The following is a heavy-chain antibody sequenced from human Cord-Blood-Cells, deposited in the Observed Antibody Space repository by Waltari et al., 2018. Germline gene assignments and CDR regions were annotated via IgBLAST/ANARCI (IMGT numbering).Heavy chain of an antibody. Sequence: QVQLVQSGAEVKKPGASVKVSCKASGYTFTSYDINWVRKATGQGLEWMGWMNPNSGNTGYAQKFQGRVTITRNTSISTAYMELSSLRSEDTAVYYCARAGAAARRGNYYMDVWGKGTTVTVSS. D-gene: IGHD6-6*01. CDR3: ARAGAAARRGNYYMDV. V-gene: IGHV1-8*03. J-gene: IGHJ6*03. CDR2: MNPNSGNT. CDR1: GYTFTSYD.